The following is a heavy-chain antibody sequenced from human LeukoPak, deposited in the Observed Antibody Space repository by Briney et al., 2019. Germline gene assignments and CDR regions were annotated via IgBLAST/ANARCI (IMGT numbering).Heavy chain of an antibody. J-gene: IGHJ6*03. V-gene: IGHV4-39*07. CDR1: GGSISSSSYY. CDR2: IYYSGST. CDR3: ARDKPGNCDFWSGYQYYYYYMDV. D-gene: IGHD3-3*01. Sequence: SETLSLTCTVSGGSISSSSYYWGWIRQPPGKGLEWIGSIYYSGSTYYNPSLKSRVTISVDTSKNQFSLKLSSVTAADTAVYYCARDKPGNCDFWSGYQYYYYYMDVWGKGTTVTVSS.